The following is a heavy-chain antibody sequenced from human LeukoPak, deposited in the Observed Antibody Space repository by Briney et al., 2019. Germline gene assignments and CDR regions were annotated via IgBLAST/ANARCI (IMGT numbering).Heavy chain of an antibody. V-gene: IGHV3-7*01. Sequence: PGGSLRLSCSASGFNFINHYMSWVRQAPGKGLECVAKIKPDGSEEYYVDSVKGRLTISRDNSKNSLFLHLNSLRAEDTAVYYCVREIWWRFDYWGQGSLVTVSS. CDR2: IKPDGSEE. J-gene: IGHJ4*02. CDR3: VREIWWRFDY. CDR1: GFNFINHY. D-gene: IGHD5-12*01.